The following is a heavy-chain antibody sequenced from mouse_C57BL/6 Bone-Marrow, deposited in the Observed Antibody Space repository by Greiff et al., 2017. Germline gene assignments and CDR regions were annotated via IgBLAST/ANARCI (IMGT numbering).Heavy chain of an antibody. CDR1: GYTFTDYE. D-gene: IGHD1-1*01. V-gene: IGHV1-15*01. J-gene: IGHJ1*03. CDR3: TRRDYYGSRNWYFEV. CDR2: IDPETGGT. Sequence: VQLQQSGAELVRPGASVTLSCKASGYTFTDYEMHWVKQTPVHGLEWIGAIDPETGGTAYNQKFKGKAILTADKSSSTAYMELRSLTSEDSAVYYCTRRDYYGSRNWYFEVWGTGTTVTVSS.